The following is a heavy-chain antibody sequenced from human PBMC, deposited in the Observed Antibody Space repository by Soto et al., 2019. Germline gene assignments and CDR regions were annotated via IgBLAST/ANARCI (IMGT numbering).Heavy chain of an antibody. V-gene: IGHV3-11*01. D-gene: IGHD1-1*01. Sequence: VQLVESGGGLVMPGGSLRLSCAASGFIFSDYYMAWIRQGPGKGLEWVSDICSGGGAKNVADSVRGRFTISRDNANNSLYLQMNSLRVEDTAVYYCARRLAGRTTGDWFDPWGQGPLVTVSS. CDR1: GFIFSDYY. J-gene: IGHJ5*02. CDR2: ICSGGGAK. CDR3: ARRLAGRTTGDWFDP.